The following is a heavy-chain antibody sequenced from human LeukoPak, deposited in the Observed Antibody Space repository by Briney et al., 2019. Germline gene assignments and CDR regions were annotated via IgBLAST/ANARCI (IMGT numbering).Heavy chain of an antibody. J-gene: IGHJ4*02. Sequence: GGSLRLSCAASGFTFSSYAMSWVRQAPGKGLEWVSAISGSGGSTYYADSVKGRFTISRDNSKNALYLQMNSLRAEDTAVYYCAKAGYYYDSSGSKYYFDYWGQGTLVTVSS. CDR1: GFTFSSYA. CDR2: ISGSGGST. D-gene: IGHD3-22*01. CDR3: AKAGYYYDSSGSKYYFDY. V-gene: IGHV3-23*01.